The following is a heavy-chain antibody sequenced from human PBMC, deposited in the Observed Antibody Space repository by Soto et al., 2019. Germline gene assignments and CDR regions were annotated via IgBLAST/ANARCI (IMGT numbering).Heavy chain of an antibody. J-gene: IGHJ4*02. CDR2: MNPNRGNT. D-gene: IGHD6-13*01. CDR1: GYTFTSYD. CDR3: ARGGISSWYTDDGDY. V-gene: IGHV1-8*01. Sequence: ASVKVSCKASGYTFTSYDINWVRQATGQGLEWMGWMNPNRGNTGYAQKFQGRVTITRNTSISTAYMELGILRAEDTAVYYCARGGISSWYTDDGDYWGQGTLVTVSS.